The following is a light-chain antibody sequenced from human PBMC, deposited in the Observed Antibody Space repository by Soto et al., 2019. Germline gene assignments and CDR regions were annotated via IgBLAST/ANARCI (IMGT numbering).Light chain of an antibody. V-gene: IGLV2-14*01. Sequence: QSALTQPASVSGSPGQSITISCTGTSSDVGGYNYVSWYQQHPGKAPKLMIFGVSNRPSGISYRFSGSKSGNTASLTISGLQAEDEADYYCSSYTSSSTLRVFGGGTKVTVL. CDR1: SSDVGGYNY. J-gene: IGLJ3*02. CDR2: GVS. CDR3: SSYTSSSTLRV.